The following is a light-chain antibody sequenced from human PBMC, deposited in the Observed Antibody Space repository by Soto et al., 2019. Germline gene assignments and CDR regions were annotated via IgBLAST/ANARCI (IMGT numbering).Light chain of an antibody. Sequence: EVVLTQSPGTLSVSPGERATLSCRASESVRTSLAWYQQKPGRSPSLLIYGASTRATGLPARFSGSGSGTEFTLTISSLQSEDFAVYYCQQYNNWPLTFGGGTNVEIK. CDR1: ESVRTS. CDR3: QQYNNWPLT. J-gene: IGKJ4*01. V-gene: IGKV3-15*01. CDR2: GAS.